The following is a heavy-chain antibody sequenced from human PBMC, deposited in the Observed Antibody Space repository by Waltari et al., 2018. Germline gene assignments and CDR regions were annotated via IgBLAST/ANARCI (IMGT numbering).Heavy chain of an antibody. Sequence: QVQLVQSGTEVKKPGATVTVSCKTSGYTFISYSMHWVRQAPGQRPEWMGWINVGNGDTKYSQEFQGRVTITSDTFARTTYMELRSLRSEDMAVYFCARGSRLPFFDWWGQGTLVSVSS. D-gene: IGHD4-17*01. V-gene: IGHV1-3*03. CDR2: INVGNGDT. CDR1: GYTFISYS. J-gene: IGHJ4*02. CDR3: ARGSRLPFFDW.